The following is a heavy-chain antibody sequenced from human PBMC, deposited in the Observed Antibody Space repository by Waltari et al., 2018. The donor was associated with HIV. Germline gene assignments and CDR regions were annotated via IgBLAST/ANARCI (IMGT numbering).Heavy chain of an antibody. J-gene: IGHJ3*02. CDR2: IIPILVLA. CDR1: GGPFRRYT. V-gene: IGHV1-69*02. Sequence: QVHLVQSGAEVKKPGSSVPVSCTASGGPFRRYTITWVRQAPGQGLEWMGKIIPILVLANYAQKFQGRVTITADKSTSTAYMELSSLRSEDTAVYFCARGYDRGAFDIWGQGTMVTVSS. CDR3: ARGYDRGAFDI. D-gene: IGHD3-22*01.